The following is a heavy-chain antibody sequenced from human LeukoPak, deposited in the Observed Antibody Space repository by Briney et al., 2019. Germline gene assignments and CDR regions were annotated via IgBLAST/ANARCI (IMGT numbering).Heavy chain of an antibody. V-gene: IGHV1-2*02. D-gene: IGHD1-1*01. J-gene: IGHJ5*02. CDR2: INPNSGGT. CDR1: GYTFTGYY. Sequence: ASVKVSCKASGYTFTGYYMHWVRQAPGQGLEWMGWINPNSGGTNYAQKFQGRVTMTRDTSISTAYMELSRLRSEDTAVYYCARVRTTGTTRGRWFDPWGQGTLVTVSS. CDR3: ARVRTTGTTRGRWFDP.